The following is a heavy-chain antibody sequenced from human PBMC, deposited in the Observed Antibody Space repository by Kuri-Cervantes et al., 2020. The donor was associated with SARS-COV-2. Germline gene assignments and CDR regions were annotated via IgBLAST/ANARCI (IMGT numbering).Heavy chain of an antibody. J-gene: IGHJ4*02. CDR3: ARGCGEVDY. CDR2: MNPNSGNT. V-gene: IGHV1-8*03. Sequence: ASVKVSCKASGYTFTSYGISWVRQAPGQGLEWMGWMNPNSGNTGYAQKFQGRVTITRNTSISTAYMELSSLRSEDTAVYYCARGCGEVDYWGQGTLVTVSS. D-gene: IGHD3-10*01. CDR1: GYTFTSYG.